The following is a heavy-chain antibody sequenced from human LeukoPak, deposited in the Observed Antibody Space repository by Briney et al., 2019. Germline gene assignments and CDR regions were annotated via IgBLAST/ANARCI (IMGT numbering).Heavy chain of an antibody. V-gene: IGHV3-11*04. J-gene: IGHJ4*02. CDR2: ISNSGYTT. Sequence: PGGSLRLSCAASGFIFSDHYMSWIRQAPGKGLEWISDISNSGYTTHYADSVKGRFTISRDDAKNSLFLQMSSLRADDTAVYYCARQRYTSGWYPLFDYWGQGILVTVSS. D-gene: IGHD6-19*01. CDR1: GFIFSDHY. CDR3: ARQRYTSGWYPLFDY.